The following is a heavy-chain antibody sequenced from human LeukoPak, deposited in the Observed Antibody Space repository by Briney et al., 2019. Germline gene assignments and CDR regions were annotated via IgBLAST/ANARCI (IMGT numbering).Heavy chain of an antibody. CDR2: ISGSGGST. J-gene: IGHJ3*02. D-gene: IGHD3-22*01. CDR3: ARDMADYYDSSGYYPDAFDI. V-gene: IGHV3-23*01. Sequence: GGSLRLSCAACGFTFSSYVMSWVRQAPGKGLEWVSAISGSGGSTYYADSVKGRFTISRDNSKNTLYLQMNSLRAEDTAVYYCARDMADYYDSSGYYPDAFDIWGQGTMVTVSS. CDR1: GFTFSSYV.